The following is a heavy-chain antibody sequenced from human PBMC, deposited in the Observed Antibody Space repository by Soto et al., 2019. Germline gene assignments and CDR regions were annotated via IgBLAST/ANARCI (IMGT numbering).Heavy chain of an antibody. Sequence: QVQLQESGPGLVKPSQTLSLSCTVSGGSIRSGGYYWTWIRQHPGKGLEWIGYTYYSAYTNYNPSLKSRVTISVDASKNQFSVKLSSVTAADTAVYYCARVLSTAAVDYWGQGTLVTVSS. D-gene: IGHD6-13*01. CDR1: GGSIRSGGYY. CDR3: ARVLSTAAVDY. CDR2: TYYSAYT. J-gene: IGHJ4*02. V-gene: IGHV4-31*03.